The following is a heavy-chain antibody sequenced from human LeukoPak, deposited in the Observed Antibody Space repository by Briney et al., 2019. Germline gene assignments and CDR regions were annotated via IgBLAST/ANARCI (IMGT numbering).Heavy chain of an antibody. CDR1: GGTISSYY. V-gene: IGHV4-59*01. Sequence: SETLSLTCTVSGGTISSYYWSWIRQPPGKGLEWIWYIYYSGSTNYNPSLKSRVTISVDTSKNQFSLKLSSVTAADTAGYYCARVDSSEDAFDIWGQGTMVTVSS. D-gene: IGHD3-22*01. J-gene: IGHJ3*02. CDR3: ARVDSSEDAFDI. CDR2: IYYSGST.